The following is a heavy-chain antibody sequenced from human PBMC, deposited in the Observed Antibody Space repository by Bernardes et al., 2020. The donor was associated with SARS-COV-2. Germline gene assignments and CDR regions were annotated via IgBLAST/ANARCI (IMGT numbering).Heavy chain of an antibody. V-gene: IGHV4-59*08. Sequence: SETLSLNCTVSGDSINNYYWSWIRQPPGKRLEWIGYIYYKGNTNYNPSLKSRVTISVDPSKNQFSLKLNSVTVADTAVYYCARQYCTSGSCYEDFWGQGIPVTVTS. D-gene: IGHD2-8*01. J-gene: IGHJ4*02. CDR3: ARQYCTSGSCYEDF. CDR1: GDSINNYY. CDR2: IYYKGNT.